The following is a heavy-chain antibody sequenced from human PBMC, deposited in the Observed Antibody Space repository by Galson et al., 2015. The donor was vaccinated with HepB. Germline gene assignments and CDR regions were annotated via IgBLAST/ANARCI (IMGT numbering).Heavy chain of an antibody. Sequence: QSGAEVKKPGESLRISCKGSGYSFTSYWISWVRQMPGKGPEWMERIDPSDSYINYSPSFQGHVTISADKSISTAYLQWSSLKAPDTAMYYCARGSSGWYYFDYWGQGTLVTVSS. CDR3: ARGSSGWYYFDY. D-gene: IGHD6-19*01. CDR2: IDPSDSYI. V-gene: IGHV5-10-1*01. CDR1: GYSFTSYW. J-gene: IGHJ4*02.